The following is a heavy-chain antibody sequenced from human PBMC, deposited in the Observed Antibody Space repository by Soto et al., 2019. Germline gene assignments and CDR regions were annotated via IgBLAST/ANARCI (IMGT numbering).Heavy chain of an antibody. CDR3: SLQGYYYGSGPFDY. J-gene: IGHJ4*02. V-gene: IGHV3-23*01. CDR1: GFTFSSYA. D-gene: IGHD3-10*01. CDR2: ISGSGGST. Sequence: GGSLRLSCAASGFTFSSYAMSWVRQAPGKGLEWVSAISGSGGSTYYADSVKGRFTISRDNSKNTLYLQMNSLRAEDTAVYYCSLQGYYYGSGPFDYWGQGTLVTVSS.